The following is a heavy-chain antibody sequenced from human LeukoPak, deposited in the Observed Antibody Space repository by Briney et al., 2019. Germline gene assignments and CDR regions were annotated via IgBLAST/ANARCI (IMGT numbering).Heavy chain of an antibody. V-gene: IGHV4-59*01. CDR2: IYYSGST. CDR3: ARSAVEMATTIDY. D-gene: IGHD5-24*01. CDR1: GGSISSYY. Sequence: SETPSLTCTVSGGSISSYYWSWIRQPPGKGLEWIGYIYYSGSTNYNPSLKSRVTISVDTSKNQFSLKLSSVTAADTAVYYCARSAVEMATTIDYWGQGTLVTVSS. J-gene: IGHJ4*02.